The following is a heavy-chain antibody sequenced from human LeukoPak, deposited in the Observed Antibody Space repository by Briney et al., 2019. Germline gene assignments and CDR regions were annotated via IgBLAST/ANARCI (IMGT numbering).Heavy chain of an antibody. J-gene: IGHJ4*02. V-gene: IGHV3-23*01. CDR1: GFTFRSYA. Sequence: PGGSLRLSCVASGFTFRSYAMSWVRQAPGKGLEWVSGIGSGGDITYYADSVKGRFTFSRDNSKNTLYLQMNSLRAEDTAVYYCARGLYCSGGSCYPRPLDYWGQGTLVTVSS. CDR3: ARGLYCSGGSCYPRPLDY. CDR2: IGSGGDIT. D-gene: IGHD2-15*01.